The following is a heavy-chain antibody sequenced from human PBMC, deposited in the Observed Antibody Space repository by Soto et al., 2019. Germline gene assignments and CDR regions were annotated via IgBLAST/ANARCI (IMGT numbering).Heavy chain of an antibody. J-gene: IGHJ6*03. CDR2: ISVDSGNT. D-gene: IGHD3-10*01. CDR3: ARFNGSGTNYYMDV. CDR1: GYIFTSYG. Sequence: QVQLVQSGAELKKPGASAKVSCKASGYIFTSYGISWVRQAPGQGLEWMAWISVDSGNTNYAQNFQGRVTMTTDTSASTAHMELRSLRSDDTAVHYCARFNGSGTNYYMDVWGKGTTVIVSS. V-gene: IGHV1-18*01.